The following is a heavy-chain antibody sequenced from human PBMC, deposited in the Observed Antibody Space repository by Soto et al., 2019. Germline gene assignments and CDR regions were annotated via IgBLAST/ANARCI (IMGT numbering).Heavy chain of an antibody. CDR2: IWYDGSNK. V-gene: IGHV3-33*01. CDR1: GFTFSSYG. CDR3: ARDRGYNWNADY. J-gene: IGHJ4*02. D-gene: IGHD1-1*01. Sequence: PGGSLRLSCAASGFTFSSYGMHWVRQAPGKGLEWVAVIWYDGSNKYYADSVKGRFTISRDNSKNTLYLQMNSLRAEDTAVYYCARDRGYNWNADYWGQGTLVTVSS.